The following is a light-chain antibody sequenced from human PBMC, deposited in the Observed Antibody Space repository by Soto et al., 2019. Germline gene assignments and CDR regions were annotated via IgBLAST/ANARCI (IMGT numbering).Light chain of an antibody. CDR3: HQHYGTPQT. CDR1: QSVLYSSNNKNY. CDR2: WAS. J-gene: IGKJ2*01. Sequence: DIVMTQSPDSLAVSLGERATINCKSSQSVLYSSNNKNYLAWYQLKPGQPPKLLIYWASTRESGVPDRFSGSGSGTDFTLTISSLQAEDVAVYYCHQHYGTPQTFGQGTKLEIK. V-gene: IGKV4-1*01.